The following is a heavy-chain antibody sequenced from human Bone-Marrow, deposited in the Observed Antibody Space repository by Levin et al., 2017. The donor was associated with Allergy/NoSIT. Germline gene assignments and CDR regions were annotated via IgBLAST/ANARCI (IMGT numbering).Heavy chain of an antibody. CDR2: MNPNSGNT. CDR3: ARGRGSYSATAFDI. Sequence: VASVKVSCKASGYTFTSYDINWVRQATGQGLEWMGWMNPNSGNTGYAQKFQGRVTMTRNTSISTAYMELSSLRSEDTAVYYCARGRGSYSATAFDIWGQGTMVTVSS. V-gene: IGHV1-8*01. D-gene: IGHD1-26*01. CDR1: GYTFTSYD. J-gene: IGHJ3*02.